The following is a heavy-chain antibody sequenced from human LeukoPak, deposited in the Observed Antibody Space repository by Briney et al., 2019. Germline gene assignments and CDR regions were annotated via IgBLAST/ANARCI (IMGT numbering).Heavy chain of an antibody. V-gene: IGHV1-69*05. CDR1: GGTFSSYA. CDR2: IIPIFGAA. J-gene: IGHJ4*02. D-gene: IGHD3-3*01. Sequence: SVKVSCKASGGTFSSYAISWVRQAPGQGLEWIGGIIPIFGAANYAQKFQGRVTITTDESTSTGYMELSSLRSEDTAVYYCARARYDFWSGRHQSGYQDWGQGTLVTVSS. CDR3: ARARYDFWSGRHQSGYQD.